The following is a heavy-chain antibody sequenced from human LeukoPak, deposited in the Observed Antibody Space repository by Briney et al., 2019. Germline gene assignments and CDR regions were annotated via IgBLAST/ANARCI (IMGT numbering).Heavy chain of an antibody. CDR1: GFTFSSYA. J-gene: IGHJ4*02. Sequence: PGGSLRLSCAASGFTFSSYAMSWVRQAPGKGLEWVSAISGSGGSTYYADSVKGRFTISRDNSKNTLYLQMNSLRAEDTAVYYCAKDGDYYDSSGDAYYFDYWGQGTLVTVSS. D-gene: IGHD3-22*01. CDR3: AKDGDYYDSSGDAYYFDY. CDR2: ISGSGGST. V-gene: IGHV3-23*01.